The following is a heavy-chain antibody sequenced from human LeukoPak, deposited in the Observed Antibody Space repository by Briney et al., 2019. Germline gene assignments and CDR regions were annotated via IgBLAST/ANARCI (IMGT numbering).Heavy chain of an antibody. V-gene: IGHV3-11*01. CDR1: GFTFSDYY. CDR3: ASAYSSSWYKGPISAFDI. Sequence: GGSLRLSCAASGFTFSDYYMSWIRQAPGKGLEWVSYISSSGITIYYADSVKGRFTISRDNAKNSLYLQMNSLRAEDTAVYYCASAYSSSWYKGPISAFDIWGQGTMVTVSS. D-gene: IGHD6-13*01. CDR2: ISSSGITI. J-gene: IGHJ3*02.